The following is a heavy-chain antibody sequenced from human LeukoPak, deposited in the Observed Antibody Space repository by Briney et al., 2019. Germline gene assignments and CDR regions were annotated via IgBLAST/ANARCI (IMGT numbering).Heavy chain of an antibody. V-gene: IGHV5-51*01. J-gene: IGHJ3*02. CDR1: GYNFTSYW. CDR3: ARSITMIVVVAAFDI. Sequence: GESLKISCKGSGYNFTSYWIGWVRQMPGQGLEWMGIIYPGDSDTRYSPSFQGQVTISADKSISTAYLQWSSLKASDTAMYYCARSITMIVVVAAFDIWGQGTMVTVSS. CDR2: IYPGDSDT. D-gene: IGHD3-22*01.